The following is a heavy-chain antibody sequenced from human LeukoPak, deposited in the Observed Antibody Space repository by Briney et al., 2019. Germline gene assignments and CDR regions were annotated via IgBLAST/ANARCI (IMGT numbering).Heavy chain of an antibody. CDR2: ISAYNGNT. CDR1: GYTFTSYG. CDR3: ARDDSYDSSGYYFDY. V-gene: IGHV1-18*01. Sequence: GASVKVSCKASGYTFTSYGISWVRQALGQGLEWMGWISAYNGNTNYAQKLQGRVTMTTDTSTSTAYMELRSLRSDDTAVYYCARDDSYDSSGYYFDYWGQGTLVTVSS. D-gene: IGHD3-22*01. J-gene: IGHJ4*02.